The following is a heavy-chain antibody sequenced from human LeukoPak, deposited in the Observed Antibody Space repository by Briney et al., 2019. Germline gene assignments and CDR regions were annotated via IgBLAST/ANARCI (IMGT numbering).Heavy chain of an antibody. CDR3: ARTNRGIAVAGTGLRTGWFDP. J-gene: IGHJ5*02. D-gene: IGHD6-19*01. CDR2: SSSISYCI. Sequence: GGYLRLYLEASGFPFNSYSIHLGLHAPAQGEEAVSSSSSISYCIYYADSVKGRFTISRDNAKNSLYLQMSGLRAEHSAVYYCARTNRGIAVAGTGLRTGWFDPWGEGTLVTVSS. V-gene: IGHV3-21*01. CDR1: GFPFNSYS.